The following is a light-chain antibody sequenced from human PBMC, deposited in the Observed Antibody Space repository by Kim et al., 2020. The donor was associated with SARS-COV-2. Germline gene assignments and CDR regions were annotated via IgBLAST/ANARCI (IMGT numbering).Light chain of an antibody. CDR3: CSYAGSYTS. V-gene: IGLV2-11*01. CDR1: SSDVDAYNY. CDR2: DVS. Sequence: QSALTQPRSVSGSPGQSVTISCTGTSSDVDAYNYVTWYQQHPGKAPKLMIYDVSKRPSGVPDRFSGSKSGNTAYLTISGLQAEDDADYYCCSYAGSYTSFGGGTQLTVL. J-gene: IGLJ2*01.